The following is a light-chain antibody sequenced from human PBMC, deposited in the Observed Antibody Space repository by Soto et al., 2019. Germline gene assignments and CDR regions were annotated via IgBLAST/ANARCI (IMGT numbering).Light chain of an antibody. CDR2: END. J-gene: IGLJ1*01. CDR1: SSNIGKYY. CDR3: GTWDSRLITFV. V-gene: IGLV1-51*02. Sequence: QSVLTQPPSVSAAPGQKVTMSCSGSSSNIGKYYVSWHQQLPGTAPKLLIYENDKRPSGIPDRFSGSKSGTSATLGITGLQTGDEADYYCGTWDSRLITFVFGTGTKVTVL.